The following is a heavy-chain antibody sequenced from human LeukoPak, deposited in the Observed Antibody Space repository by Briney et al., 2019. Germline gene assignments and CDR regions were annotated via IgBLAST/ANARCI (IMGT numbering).Heavy chain of an antibody. Sequence: PSETLSLTCAVYGGSFSGYYGSWIRDPPGKGVEGIGEINHSGSTNYNPSLKSRVTISVDTSKNQFSPKLSSVTAADTAVYYCARGRFWSGYYATPLDYWGQGTLVTVSS. J-gene: IGHJ4*02. CDR2: INHSGST. V-gene: IGHV4-34*01. CDR1: GGSFSGYY. CDR3: ARGRFWSGYYATPLDY. D-gene: IGHD3-3*01.